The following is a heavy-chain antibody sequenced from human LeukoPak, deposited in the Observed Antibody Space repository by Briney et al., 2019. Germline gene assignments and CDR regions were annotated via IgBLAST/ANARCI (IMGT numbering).Heavy chain of an antibody. Sequence: GGSLRLSCAASGFTVSNNYMSWVRKAPGKGLEWVAVIFSGGSTYYADSVKGRFTISRDNSKNTLYLQMNRLRAEDTAVYYCARDSRQDYYDSSGYLWFAFDIWGQGTMVT. CDR1: GFTVSNNY. V-gene: IGHV3-53*01. J-gene: IGHJ3*02. D-gene: IGHD3-22*01. CDR3: ARDSRQDYYDSSGYLWFAFDI. CDR2: IFSGGST.